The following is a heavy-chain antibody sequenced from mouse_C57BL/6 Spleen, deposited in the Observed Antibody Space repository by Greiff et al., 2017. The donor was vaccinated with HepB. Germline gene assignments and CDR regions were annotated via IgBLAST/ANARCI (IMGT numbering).Heavy chain of an antibody. CDR3: ARGDYYGSSYGGYFDV. V-gene: IGHV1-39*01. Sequence: EVQLQQSGPELVKPGASVKISCKASGYSFTDYNMNWVKQSNGKSLEWIGVINPNYGTTSYNQKFKGKATLTVDQSSSTAYMQLNSLTYEDCAVFSCARGDYYGSSYGGYFDVWGTGTTVTVSS. J-gene: IGHJ1*03. D-gene: IGHD1-1*01. CDR2: INPNYGTT. CDR1: GYSFTDYN.